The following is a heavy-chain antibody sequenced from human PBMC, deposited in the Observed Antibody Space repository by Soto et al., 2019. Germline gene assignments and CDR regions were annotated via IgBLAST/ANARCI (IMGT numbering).Heavy chain of an antibody. CDR3: ARHAGGGGY. J-gene: IGHJ4*02. CDR1: GFTVSNNY. CDR2: IYSGGYT. D-gene: IGHD3-10*01. Sequence: EVQLVESGGGLIQPGGSLRLSCAVSGFTVSNNYMSWVRQAPGKGLEGVSVIYSGGYTAYGDSVKGRFTISRDNSKNTLYPQKKSRRAAAAAVFYWARHAGGGGYWGQGTLVTVSS. V-gene: IGHV3-53*01.